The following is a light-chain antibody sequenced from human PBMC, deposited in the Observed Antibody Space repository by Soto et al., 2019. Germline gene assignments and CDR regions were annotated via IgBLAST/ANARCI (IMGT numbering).Light chain of an antibody. CDR2: ANT. Sequence: QSVLTQPPSVSGAPGQRVTISCTGNSSNIGAGYDVHWYQQLPGTGPKLLIFANTDRPSGVPGRFSGSKSGTSASLAITGLQAEDKADYYRQSYDTRLSDSVFGGGTKVTVL. CDR3: QSYDTRLSDSV. V-gene: IGLV1-40*01. CDR1: SSNIGAGYD. J-gene: IGLJ3*02.